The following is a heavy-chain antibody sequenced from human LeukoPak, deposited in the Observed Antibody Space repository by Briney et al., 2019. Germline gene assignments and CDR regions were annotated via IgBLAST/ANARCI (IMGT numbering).Heavy chain of an antibody. D-gene: IGHD3-16*01. CDR2: ISSSSSYI. Sequence: GGSLRLSCAASGFTFSTYSMNWVRQAPGKGLEWVSSISSSSSYIYYADSLKGRFTISRDNAKNSLYLQMNSLRAEDMAVYYCAALGGGYWVQGTLVTVSS. V-gene: IGHV3-21*06. J-gene: IGHJ4*02. CDR3: AALGGGY. CDR1: GFTFSTYS.